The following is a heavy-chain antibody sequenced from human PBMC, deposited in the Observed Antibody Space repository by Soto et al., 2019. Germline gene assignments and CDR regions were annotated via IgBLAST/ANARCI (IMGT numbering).Heavy chain of an antibody. Sequence: GGSLRLSCAASGFTFSSYAMSWVRQAPGKVLEWVSAISGSGGSSYYADSVKGRFTISRDNSKNTLYLQMNSLRAEDTAVYYCAKDRVPYCSSTSCEDNWFDPWGQGTLVTVSS. CDR2: ISGSGGSS. V-gene: IGHV3-23*01. D-gene: IGHD2-2*01. J-gene: IGHJ5*02. CDR1: GFTFSSYA. CDR3: AKDRVPYCSSTSCEDNWFDP.